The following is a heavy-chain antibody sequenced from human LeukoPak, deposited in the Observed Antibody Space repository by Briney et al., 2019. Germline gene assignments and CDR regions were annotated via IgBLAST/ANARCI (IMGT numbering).Heavy chain of an antibody. CDR3: ARAKAAPSLPYYFDY. V-gene: IGHV1-2*02. CDR2: INPNSGGT. Sequence: ASVKVSCKASGYTFTGYYMHWVRQAPGQGLEWMGWINPNSGGTNYAQKFQGRVTMTRDTSISTAYMELSRLGSDDTAVYYCARAKAAPSLPYYFDYWGQGTLVTVSS. D-gene: IGHD2-15*01. J-gene: IGHJ4*02. CDR1: GYTFTGYY.